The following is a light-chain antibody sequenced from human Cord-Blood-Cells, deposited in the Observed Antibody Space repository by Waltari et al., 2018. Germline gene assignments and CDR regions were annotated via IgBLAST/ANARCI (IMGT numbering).Light chain of an antibody. CDR3: QQSYSTPRLT. Sequence: DIQMTQSPSSLSASVGDRVTITCRASQSISSHLNWYQQKPGKAPKLLIYAASSLQSGVPSRFSGSESGTDFTLTISSLQPEDFATYYCQQSYSTPRLTFGGGTKVEIK. V-gene: IGKV1-39*01. CDR2: AAS. J-gene: IGKJ4*01. CDR1: QSISSH.